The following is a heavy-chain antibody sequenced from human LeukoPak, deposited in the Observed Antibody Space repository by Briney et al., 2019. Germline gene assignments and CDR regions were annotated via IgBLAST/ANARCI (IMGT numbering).Heavy chain of an antibody. J-gene: IGHJ3*02. D-gene: IGHD3-10*01. Sequence: PSETLSLTCAVSGGSISSSNWWSWVRQPPGKGLEWIGSIYYSGSTYYNPSLKSRVTISVDTSKNQFSLKLSSVTAADTAVYYCARDPIIWFGELSYAFDIWGQGTMVTVSS. CDR1: GGSISSSNW. CDR3: ARDPIIWFGELSYAFDI. CDR2: IYYSGST. V-gene: IGHV4-4*02.